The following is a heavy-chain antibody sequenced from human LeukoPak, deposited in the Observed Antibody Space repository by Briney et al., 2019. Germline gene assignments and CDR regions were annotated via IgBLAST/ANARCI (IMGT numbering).Heavy chain of an antibody. D-gene: IGHD6-6*01. V-gene: IGHV3-7*03. J-gene: IGHJ4*02. CDR1: GFTIRSYW. CDR3: ARFSLPTRPY. CDR2: IKEDGSEK. Sequence: RGSLRLSCAASGFTIRSYWMSWVRQAPGKGLEWVANIKEDGSEKYYVDSVKGRFTISRDNAKNSLYMQMNSLRAEDTAVYYCARFSLPTRPYWGQGTLVTVSS.